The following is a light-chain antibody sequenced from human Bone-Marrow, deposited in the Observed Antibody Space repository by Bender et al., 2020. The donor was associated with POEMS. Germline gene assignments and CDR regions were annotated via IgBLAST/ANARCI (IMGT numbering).Light chain of an antibody. CDR2: NNS. CDR3: ATWDDSLNGWV. Sequence: QSVLTQPPSASGTPGQRVTISCSGSSSKFGSYPVNWYQQLPGAAPKLVIFNNSSRPSGVPDRFAGSNSGTSASLAISGLLSDDEADFYCATWDDSLNGWVFGGGTKLTVL. J-gene: IGLJ3*02. V-gene: IGLV1-44*01. CDR1: SSKFGSYP.